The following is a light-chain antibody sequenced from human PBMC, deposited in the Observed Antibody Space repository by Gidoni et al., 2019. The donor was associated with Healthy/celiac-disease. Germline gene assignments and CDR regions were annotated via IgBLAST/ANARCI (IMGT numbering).Light chain of an antibody. CDR1: QSVSSN. CDR2: GAS. CDR3: QQYNNWLMYT. J-gene: IGKJ2*01. V-gene: IGKV3-15*01. Sequence: EIEMTQSPATLSVSPGERATLSCRASQSVSSNLAWYQQKPGQAPRLLIYGASTRATGIPARFSGSGSGTEFTLTISSLQSEDFAVYYCQQYNNWLMYTFGQGTKLEIK.